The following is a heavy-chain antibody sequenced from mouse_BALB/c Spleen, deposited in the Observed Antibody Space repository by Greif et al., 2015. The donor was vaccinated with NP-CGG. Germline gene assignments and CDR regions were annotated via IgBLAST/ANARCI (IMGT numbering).Heavy chain of an antibody. Sequence: EVQLQQSGAELVKPGASVKLSCTASGFNIIGTYMHWVKERPEQGLEWIGRIDPANGNTKYDPKFQGKATITADTSSNTAYLQLSSLSSEDTAVYYCASRGSRDLPWFAYWGQGTLVTVSA. CDR1: GFNIIGTY. CDR3: ASRGSRDLPWFAY. D-gene: IGHD1-1*01. V-gene: IGHV14-3*02. CDR2: IDPANGNT. J-gene: IGHJ3*01.